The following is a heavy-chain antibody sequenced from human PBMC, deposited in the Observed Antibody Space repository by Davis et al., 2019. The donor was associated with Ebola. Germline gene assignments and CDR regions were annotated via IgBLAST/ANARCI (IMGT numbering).Heavy chain of an antibody. Sequence: GESLKISCAASGFTFSSYWMSWVRQAPGKGLEWVANIKQDGSEKYYVDSVKGRFTISRDNAKNSLYLQMNSLRAEDTAVYYCARDLVVGPAAQIYGMDVWGQGTTVTVS. D-gene: IGHD2-2*01. V-gene: IGHV3-7*01. CDR3: ARDLVVGPAAQIYGMDV. CDR1: GFTFSSYW. J-gene: IGHJ6*02. CDR2: IKQDGSEK.